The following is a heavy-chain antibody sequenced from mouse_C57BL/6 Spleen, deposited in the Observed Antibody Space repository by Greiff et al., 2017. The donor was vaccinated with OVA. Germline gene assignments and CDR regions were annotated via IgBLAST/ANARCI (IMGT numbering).Heavy chain of an antibody. CDR3: APEYAGAWFAY. CDR1: GFTFSRYT. J-gene: IGHJ3*01. Sequence: LVESGGGLVKPGGSLKLSCAASGFTFSRYTMSWVRQTPETRLEWVATISGGGGNTYFPDSVQGRFTISSDNAKNTLFLQMSSMTAEEAALYYCAPEYAGAWFAYWGQGTLVTVSA. V-gene: IGHV5-9*01. D-gene: IGHD5-1*01. CDR2: ISGGGGNT.